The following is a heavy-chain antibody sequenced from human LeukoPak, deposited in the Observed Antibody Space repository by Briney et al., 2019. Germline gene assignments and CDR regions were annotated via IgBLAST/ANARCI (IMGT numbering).Heavy chain of an antibody. CDR3: AREDYDFWSGYYPYFDY. Sequence: PSETLSLTCAVYGGSISSYYWSWIRQPAGKGLEWIGRIYTSGSTNYNPSLKSRVTMSVDTSKNQFSLKLSSVTAADTAVYYCAREDYDFWSGYYPYFDYWGQGTLVTVSS. CDR2: IYTSGST. D-gene: IGHD3-3*01. J-gene: IGHJ4*02. CDR1: GGSISSYY. V-gene: IGHV4-4*07.